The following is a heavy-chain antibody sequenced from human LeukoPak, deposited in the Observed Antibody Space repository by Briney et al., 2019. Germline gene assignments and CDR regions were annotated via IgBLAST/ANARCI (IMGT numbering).Heavy chain of an antibody. CDR2: ISSSGSTI. V-gene: IGHV3-48*03. D-gene: IGHD4-23*01. CDR3: ARESYRGSSFDY. Sequence: GGSLRLSCAASGFTFSSYEMNWVRQAPGKGLEWVSYISSSGSTIYYADSVKGRFTISRDNAKNSLYLQMNSLRAEDTAVYYCARESYRGSSFDYWGQATLVTVSS. CDR1: GFTFSSYE. J-gene: IGHJ4*02.